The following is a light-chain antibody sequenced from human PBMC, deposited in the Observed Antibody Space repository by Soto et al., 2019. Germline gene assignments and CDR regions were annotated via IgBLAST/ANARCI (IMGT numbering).Light chain of an antibody. V-gene: IGLV2-14*03. Sequence: QSVLTQPASVSGSPGQSITISCTGTSNDIGAYNYVSWYQQYPGKVPTLIIYEVTFRPSGVSNRFSGSKSGNTASLTISGLQTEGEADNYSASYASATLMFRRGTQLTVL. CDR3: ASYASATLM. J-gene: IGLJ3*02. CDR2: EVT. CDR1: SNDIGAYNY.